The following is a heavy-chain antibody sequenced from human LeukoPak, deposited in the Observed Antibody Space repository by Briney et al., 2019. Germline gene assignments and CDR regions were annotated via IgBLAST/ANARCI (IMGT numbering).Heavy chain of an antibody. D-gene: IGHD1-1*01. CDR1: GFTVRSYW. J-gene: IGHJ3*02. Sequence: GGSLRLSCAVSGFTVRSYWTSWVRQAPGKGLVWVSRISSDGTIISYADSVKGRFTLSRDNAKNSLYLQMNSLRAEDMALYYCAKDFELEPGAFDIWGQGTMVTVSS. CDR2: ISSDGTII. CDR3: AKDFELEPGAFDI. V-gene: IGHV3-74*01.